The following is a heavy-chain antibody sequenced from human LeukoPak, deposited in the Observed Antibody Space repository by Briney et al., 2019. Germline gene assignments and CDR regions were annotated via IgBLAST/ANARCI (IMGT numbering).Heavy chain of an antibody. V-gene: IGHV1-46*01. CDR2: INPSGGST. CDR3: ASLAYCGGDCYSPYYYMDV. CDR1: GYTFTSYY. Sequence: ASVKVSCKASGYTFTSYYMHWVRQAPGQGLEWMGIINPSGGSTSYAQKLQGRVTMTRDTSTSTVYMELSSLRSEDTAVYYCASLAYCGGDCYSPYYYMDVWGKGTTVTVSS. D-gene: IGHD2-21*02. J-gene: IGHJ6*03.